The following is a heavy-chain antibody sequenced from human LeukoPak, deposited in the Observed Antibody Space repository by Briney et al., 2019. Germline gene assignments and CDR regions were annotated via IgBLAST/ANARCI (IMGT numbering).Heavy chain of an antibody. V-gene: IGHV1-2*02. Sequence: GASVKGSCKASGYTFTGYYMHWVRQAPGQGLEWMGWINPNSGGTNYAQKFQGRVTMTRDTSISTAYMELSRLRSDDTAVYYCARNPSTVFGVPSDYWGQGTLVTVSS. J-gene: IGHJ4*02. CDR1: GYTFTGYY. CDR3: ARNPSTVFGVPSDY. CDR2: INPNSGGT. D-gene: IGHD3-3*01.